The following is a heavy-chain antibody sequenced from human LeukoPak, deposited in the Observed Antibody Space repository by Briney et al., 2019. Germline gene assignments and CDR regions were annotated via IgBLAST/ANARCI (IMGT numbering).Heavy chain of an antibody. CDR3: AKPGCSYDYQRKTFDY. D-gene: IGHD5-18*01. V-gene: IGHV3-30*18. Sequence: GGSLRLSCAASEFTFSNYAMHWVRQTPGKGLEWVAVISYDGSNKYYADSVKGRFTISRDNSKNTLSLQMNSLRAEDTAVYYCAKPGCSYDYQRKTFDYWGQGTLVTVSS. J-gene: IGHJ4*02. CDR1: EFTFSNYA. CDR2: ISYDGSNK.